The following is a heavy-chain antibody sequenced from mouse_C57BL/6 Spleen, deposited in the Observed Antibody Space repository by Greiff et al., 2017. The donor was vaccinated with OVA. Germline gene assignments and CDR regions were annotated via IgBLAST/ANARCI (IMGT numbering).Heavy chain of an antibody. D-gene: IGHD3-2*02. CDR1: GYAFSSSW. CDR3: ANSSGFDY. V-gene: IGHV1-82*01. J-gene: IGHJ2*01. Sequence: QVQLQQSGPELVKPGASVKISCKASGYAFSSSWMNWVKQRPGKGLEWIGRIYPGDGDTNYNGKFKGKATLTASQSSSTAYMQLSSLTSEDSAVYFCANSSGFDYWGQGTTLTVSS. CDR2: IYPGDGDT.